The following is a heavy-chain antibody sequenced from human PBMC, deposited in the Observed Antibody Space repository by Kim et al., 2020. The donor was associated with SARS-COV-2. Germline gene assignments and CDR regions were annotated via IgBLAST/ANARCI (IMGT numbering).Heavy chain of an antibody. CDR1: GFGFSTTA. V-gene: IGHV3-23*01. CDR3: AKAICDYSGMDV. J-gene: IGHJ6*02. Sequence: GGSLRLSCAASGFGFSTTAMGWVRQAPGKGLEWVSSISGTGTGLYYADSVRGRFTISRDIGKSTLYLQMNILRAEDTALSYCAKAICDYSGMDVWGHGTT. CDR2: ISGTGTGL. D-gene: IGHD2-2*02.